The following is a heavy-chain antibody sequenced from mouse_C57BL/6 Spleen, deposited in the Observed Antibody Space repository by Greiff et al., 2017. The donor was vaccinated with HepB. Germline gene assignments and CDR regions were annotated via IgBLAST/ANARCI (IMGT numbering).Heavy chain of an antibody. V-gene: IGHV5-17*01. CDR3: ARRGIYYDYYYYAMDY. Sequence: EVQLQQSGGGLVKPGGSLKLSCAASGFTFSDYGMHWVRQAPEKGLEWVAYISSGSSTIYYADTVKGRFTISRDNAKNTLFLQMTSLRSEDTAMYYCARRGIYYDYYYYAMDYWGQGTSVTVSS. CDR2: ISSGSSTI. J-gene: IGHJ4*01. D-gene: IGHD2-4*01. CDR1: GFTFSDYG.